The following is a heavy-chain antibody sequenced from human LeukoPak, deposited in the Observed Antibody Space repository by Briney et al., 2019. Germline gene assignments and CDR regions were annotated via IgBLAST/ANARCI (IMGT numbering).Heavy chain of an antibody. J-gene: IGHJ3*02. D-gene: IGHD3/OR15-3a*01. CDR1: GFTFSSYG. CDR3: ARERTSSGAFDI. CDR2: IWYDGSNK. V-gene: IGHV3-33*01. Sequence: GGSLRLSCAASGFTFSSYGMHWVRQAPGKGLEWVAVIWYDGSNKYYADSVKGRFTISRDNSKNTLYLQVNSLRAEDTAVYYCARERTSSGAFDIWGQGTMVTVSS.